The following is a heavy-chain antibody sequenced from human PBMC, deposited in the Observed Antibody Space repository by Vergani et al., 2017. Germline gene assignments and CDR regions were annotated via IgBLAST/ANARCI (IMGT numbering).Heavy chain of an antibody. Sequence: QLVQSGPEVKKPGTSVKVSCKASGYTFTSYAMHWVRQAPGQRLEWMGWINAGNGNTKYSQKFQGRVTITRDTSASTAYMELSSLRSEDTAVYYCARGSSLYYDFWSGYHPLLSYWGQGTLVTVSS. D-gene: IGHD3-3*01. CDR3: ARGSSLYYDFWSGYHPLLSY. V-gene: IGHV1-3*01. CDR1: GYTFTSYA. CDR2: INAGNGNT. J-gene: IGHJ4*02.